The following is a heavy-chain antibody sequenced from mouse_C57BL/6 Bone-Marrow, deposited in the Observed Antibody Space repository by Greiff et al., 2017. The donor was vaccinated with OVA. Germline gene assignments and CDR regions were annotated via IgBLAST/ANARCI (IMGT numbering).Heavy chain of an antibody. CDR1: GFTIKDDY. CDR3: TTGSGAMDY. V-gene: IGHV14-4*01. D-gene: IGHD3-1*01. Sequence: EVKLMESGAELVRPGASVKLSCTASGFTIKDDYMHWVKQRPEQGLEWIGWIDPENGDTEYASKFQGKATITADTSSNTAYLQLSSLTSEDTAVYYCTTGSGAMDYWGQGSSVTVSS. J-gene: IGHJ4*01. CDR2: IDPENGDT.